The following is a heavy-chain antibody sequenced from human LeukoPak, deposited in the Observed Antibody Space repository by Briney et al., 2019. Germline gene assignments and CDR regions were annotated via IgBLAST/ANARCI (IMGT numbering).Heavy chain of an antibody. D-gene: IGHD5-24*01. CDR3: ASDGYKGLRDY. CDR1: GFTFDDYG. J-gene: IGHJ4*02. V-gene: IGHV3-20*04. CDR2: INWNGGST. Sequence: GGSLRLSCAASGFTFDDYGMTWVRQAPGKGLEWVSNINWNGGSTGYADSVKGRFTISRDNAKNSLYLQMNSLRAEDTALYYCASDGYKGLRDYWGQGTLVTVSS.